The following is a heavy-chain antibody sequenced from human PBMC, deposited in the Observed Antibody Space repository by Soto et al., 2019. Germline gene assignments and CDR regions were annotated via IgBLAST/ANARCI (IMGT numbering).Heavy chain of an antibody. J-gene: IGHJ4*02. CDR3: TSHEGGAAADRPLDY. Sequence: QLRLQESGPGLVKPSETLSLTCSVSGASIRSTSYYWGWIRQPPGKGLEWIGSIYYSGNTHYSPSVKSRINMAIYTSTNQSSLKLTSVTAADTAVYYCTSHEGGAAADRPLDYWGQGTLVTVSS. D-gene: IGHD6-13*01. CDR2: IYYSGNT. CDR1: GASIRSTSYY. V-gene: IGHV4-39*01.